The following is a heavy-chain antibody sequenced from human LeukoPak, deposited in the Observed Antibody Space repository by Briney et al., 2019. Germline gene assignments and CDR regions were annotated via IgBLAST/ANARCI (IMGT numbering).Heavy chain of an antibody. CDR2: INHSGST. Sequence: PSETLSLTCAVYGGSFSGYYWSWIRQPPGKGLEWIGEINHSGSTNYNPSLKSRVTISVDTSKNQFSLKLSSVTAADTAVYYCARGEPAGMDYWGQGTLVTVSS. J-gene: IGHJ4*02. CDR1: GGSFSGYY. CDR3: ARGEPAGMDY. V-gene: IGHV4-34*01. D-gene: IGHD2-2*01.